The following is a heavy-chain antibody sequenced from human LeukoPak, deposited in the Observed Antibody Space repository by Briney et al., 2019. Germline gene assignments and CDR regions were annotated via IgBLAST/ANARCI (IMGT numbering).Heavy chain of an antibody. CDR1: GFTFSSYS. CDR2: ISSSSSYI. Sequence: PGGSLRLSCAASGFTFSSYSMNWVRQAPGKGLEWVSSISSSSSYIYYADSVKGRFTISRDNSKNTLYLQMNSLRAEDTAVYYCARGLEDSSGYNWYYFDYWGQGTLVTVSS. CDR3: ARGLEDSSGYNWYYFDY. J-gene: IGHJ4*02. V-gene: IGHV3-21*04. D-gene: IGHD3-22*01.